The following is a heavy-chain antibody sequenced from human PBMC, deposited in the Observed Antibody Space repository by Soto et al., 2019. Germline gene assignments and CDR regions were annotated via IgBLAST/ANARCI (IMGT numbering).Heavy chain of an antibody. D-gene: IGHD5-12*01. CDR2: ISAYNGNT. CDR1: GYTFTSYG. Sequence: ASVKVSCKASGYTFTSYGISWVQQAPGQGLEWMGWISAYNGNTNYAQKLQGRVTMTTDTSTSTAYMELRSLRSDDTAVYYCARESAGYPGGSLYYMDVWGKGTTVTVSS. J-gene: IGHJ6*03. V-gene: IGHV1-18*01. CDR3: ARESAGYPGGSLYYMDV.